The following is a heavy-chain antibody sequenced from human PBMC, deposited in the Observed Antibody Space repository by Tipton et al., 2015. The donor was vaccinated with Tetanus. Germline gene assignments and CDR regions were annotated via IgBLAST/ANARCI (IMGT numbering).Heavy chain of an antibody. CDR2: IYFQGDT. J-gene: IGHJ5*02. V-gene: IGHV4-39*02. CDR1: GASISDKKYY. CDR3: ARHLYGYWFDP. Sequence: SGASISDKKYYWGWIRQAPGKGLEWIASIYFQGDTHYSPSLKSRLTIDVDTSQNLFSLSLTSVTAADTAVYFCARHLYGYWFDPWGQGALVTVSS. D-gene: IGHD4-17*01.